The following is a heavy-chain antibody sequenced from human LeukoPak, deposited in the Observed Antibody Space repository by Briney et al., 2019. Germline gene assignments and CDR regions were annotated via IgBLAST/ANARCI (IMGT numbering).Heavy chain of an antibody. CDR2: IYYSGST. CDR1: GGSISSYY. V-gene: IGHV4-59*04. CDR3: AKSDRLYYYYGMDV. Sequence: SETLFLTCTVSGGSISSYYWSWIRQPPGKGLEWIGYIYYSGSTYYNPSLKSRVTISVDTSKNQFSLKLSSVTAADTAVYYCAKSDRLYYYYGMDVWGQGTTVTVSS. D-gene: IGHD2-21*02. J-gene: IGHJ6*02.